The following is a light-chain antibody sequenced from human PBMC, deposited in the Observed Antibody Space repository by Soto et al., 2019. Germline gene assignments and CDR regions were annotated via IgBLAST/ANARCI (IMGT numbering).Light chain of an antibody. CDR1: SSDVGFYKY. CDR2: EVS. V-gene: IGLV2-8*01. Sequence: QSALTQPPSASGSPGQSVTISCTGTSSDVGFYKYVSWYQQHPGKGPKLIISEVSKRPSGVPDRFSGSKSGNTASLTVSGLQAEDEADYYCSSYAGSNKLVFGGGTKLPVL. J-gene: IGLJ3*02. CDR3: SSYAGSNKLV.